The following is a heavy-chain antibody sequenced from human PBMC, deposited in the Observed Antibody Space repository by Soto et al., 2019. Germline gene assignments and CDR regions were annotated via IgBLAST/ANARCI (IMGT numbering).Heavy chain of an antibody. Sequence: QVQLQESGPALVEPSGTLSLTCAVSGGSITTRDWWSWVRQPPGKGLEWIGEISQRGYINYNPSLKSRVSMSGDKPNNQCSRRMSAVTAADTAFDYCARDVDYRVGDGWGPGSLVIVSA. CDR1: GGSITTRDW. V-gene: IGHV4-4*02. CDR2: ISQRGYI. CDR3: ARDVDYRVGDG. D-gene: IGHD2-21*01. J-gene: IGHJ4*02.